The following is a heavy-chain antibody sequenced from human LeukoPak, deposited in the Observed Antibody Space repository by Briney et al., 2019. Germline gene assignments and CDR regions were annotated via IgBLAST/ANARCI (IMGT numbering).Heavy chain of an antibody. V-gene: IGHV3-9*01. D-gene: IGHD5-12*01. J-gene: IGHJ4*02. CDR1: GFTFDDYA. Sequence: GGSLRLSCAASGFTFDDYAMHWVRQAPGKGLEWVSGISWNSGSIGYADSVKGRFTISRDNAKNSLYLQMNSLRAEDTAVYYCARGLRDIVATYDYWGQGTLVTVSS. CDR2: ISWNSGSI. CDR3: ARGLRDIVATYDY.